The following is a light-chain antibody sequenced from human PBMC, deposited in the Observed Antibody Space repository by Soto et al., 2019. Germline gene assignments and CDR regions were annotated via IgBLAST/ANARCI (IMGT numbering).Light chain of an antibody. CDR2: TTN. V-gene: IGLV1-44*01. CDR1: NSNIGSDI. CDR3: ATWDGGLSGPFV. Sequence: QSVRTQPPSASGTPGQRATISCCGSNSNIGSDIVNCYQLLPGAAPEVLINTTNQRPSGVPERFSGSKSGTSASLAISGLQSEDEANSSCATWDGGLSGPFVFGTGTKVTAL. J-gene: IGLJ1*01.